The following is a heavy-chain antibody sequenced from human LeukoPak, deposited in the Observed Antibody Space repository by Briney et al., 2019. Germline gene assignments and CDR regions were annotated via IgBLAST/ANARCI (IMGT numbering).Heavy chain of an antibody. Sequence: GRSLRLSCAASGFTFDDYGMSWVRQVPGKGLEWVSGINWNGGSTGYADSVKGRFTISRDNAKNSLYLQMNSLRAEDTALYYCAGSSGNYYFDYWGQGTLVTVSS. CDR1: GFTFDDYG. CDR3: AGSSGNYYFDY. V-gene: IGHV3-20*04. J-gene: IGHJ4*02. CDR2: INWNGGST. D-gene: IGHD6-25*01.